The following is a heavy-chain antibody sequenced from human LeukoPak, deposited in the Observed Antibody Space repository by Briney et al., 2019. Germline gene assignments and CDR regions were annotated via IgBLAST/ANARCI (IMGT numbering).Heavy chain of an antibody. J-gene: IGHJ4*02. V-gene: IGHV4-34*01. Sequence: PSETLSLTCAVYGGSFSGYYWSWIRQPPGKGLEWIGEINHSGSTNYNPSLKSRVTISVDTSKNQFSLKLSSVTAADTAVYYCARGGRGDRFYYGSGSYQTYFDYWGQGTLVTVSS. CDR3: ARGGRGDRFYYGSGSYQTYFDY. CDR2: INHSGST. D-gene: IGHD3-10*01. CDR1: GGSFSGYY.